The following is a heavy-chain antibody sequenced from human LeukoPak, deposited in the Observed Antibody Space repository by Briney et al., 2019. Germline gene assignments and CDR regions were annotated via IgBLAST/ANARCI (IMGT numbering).Heavy chain of an antibody. Sequence: GGSLRLSCAASGFTFSSYSMNWVRQAPGKGLEWVSYIRGGGAGALYADSVKGRFTVSRDNSRSTLYLQMNSLRVEDTAVYYCAKCAQSYGNDAFDLWGPGTMVTVSS. CDR2: IRGGGAGA. J-gene: IGHJ3*01. CDR3: AKCAQSYGNDAFDL. D-gene: IGHD3-16*01. V-gene: IGHV3-23*01. CDR1: GFTFSSYS.